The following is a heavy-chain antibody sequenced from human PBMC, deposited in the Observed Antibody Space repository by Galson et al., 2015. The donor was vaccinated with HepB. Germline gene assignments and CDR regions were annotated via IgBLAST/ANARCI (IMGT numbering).Heavy chain of an antibody. Sequence: SLRLSCAASGFTFSSYGMHWVRQAPGKGLEWVAVIWYDGSNKYYADSVKGRFTISRDNSKNTLYLQMNSLRAEDTAVYYCARGKDYMDVWGKGNPGHRLL. J-gene: IGHJ6*03. CDR1: GFTFSSYG. CDR2: IWYDGSNK. CDR3: ARGKDYMDV. V-gene: IGHV3-33*01.